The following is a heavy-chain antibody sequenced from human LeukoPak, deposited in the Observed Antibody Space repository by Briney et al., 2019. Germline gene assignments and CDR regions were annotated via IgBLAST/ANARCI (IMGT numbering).Heavy chain of an antibody. V-gene: IGHV4-38-2*02. Sequence: PSETLSLTCTVSGDSVSSGYYWGWIRQPSGKGREWIGSIYHSGSTYYNPSLKSRVTISVDRSKNQFSLKLSSVTAADTAVYYCARAVLSSWGFDPWGQGTLVTVSS. CDR2: IYHSGST. CDR1: GDSVSSGYY. J-gene: IGHJ5*02. D-gene: IGHD6-13*01. CDR3: ARAVLSSWGFDP.